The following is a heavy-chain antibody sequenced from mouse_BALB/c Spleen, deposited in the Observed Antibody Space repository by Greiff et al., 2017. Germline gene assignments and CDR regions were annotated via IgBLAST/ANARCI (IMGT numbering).Heavy chain of an antibody. CDR3: TRDDGYPAWFAY. CDR2: ISSGGSYT. D-gene: IGHD2-3*01. J-gene: IGHJ3*01. CDR1: GFTFSSYT. V-gene: IGHV5-6-4*01. Sequence: EVQGVESGGGLVKPGGSLKLSCAASGFTFSSYTMSWVRQTPEKRLEWVATISSGGSYTYYPDSVKGRFTISRDNAKNTLYLQMSSLKSEDTAMYYCTRDDGYPAWFAYWGQGTLVTVSA.